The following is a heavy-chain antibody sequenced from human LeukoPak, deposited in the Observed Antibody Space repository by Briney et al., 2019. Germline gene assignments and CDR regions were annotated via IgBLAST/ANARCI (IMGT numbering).Heavy chain of an antibody. D-gene: IGHD3-22*01. CDR3: AKDHITMIPLGY. CDR2: IRYDGSNK. V-gene: IGHV3-30*02. Sequence: GGSLRLSCAASGFTFSTYGMHWVRQAPGKGLEWVAFIRYDGSNKYYADSVKGRFTISRDNSKNTLYLQMNSLRVEDTAVYYCAKDHITMIPLGYWGQGTLVTVSS. CDR1: GFTFSTYG. J-gene: IGHJ4*02.